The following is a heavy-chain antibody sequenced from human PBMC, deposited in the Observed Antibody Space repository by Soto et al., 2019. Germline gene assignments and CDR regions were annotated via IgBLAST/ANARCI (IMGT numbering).Heavy chain of an antibody. D-gene: IGHD6-13*01. V-gene: IGHV1-69*01. CDR1: GGTFSSYA. CDR2: IIPIFGTA. Sequence: QVQLVQSGAEVKKPGSSVKVSCKASGGTFSSYAISWVRQAPGQGLEWMGGIIPIFGTANYAQKFQGRVTITADESTSTAYLELSSLRSEDTAVYYCARGQYVAAAGNYYYYGIDVWGQGTTVTVSS. J-gene: IGHJ6*02. CDR3: ARGQYVAAAGNYYYYGIDV.